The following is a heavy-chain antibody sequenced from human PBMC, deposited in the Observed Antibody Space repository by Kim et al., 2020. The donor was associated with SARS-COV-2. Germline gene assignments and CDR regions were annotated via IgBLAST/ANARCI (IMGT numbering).Heavy chain of an antibody. CDR3: ARELRGNDCCGLDV. D-gene: IGHD2-21*02. V-gene: IGHV4-59*11. J-gene: IGHJ6*02. CDR1: GDSLSNHY. CDR2: MYYTGTN. Sequence: SETLSLTCTISGDSLSNHYWSWIRQPPGKGLEWIANMYYTGTNNYNPALKSRVTISVDSAKNQYSLRLSSVTAADSGVYYCARELRGNDCCGLDVWGRGTEVIVSS.